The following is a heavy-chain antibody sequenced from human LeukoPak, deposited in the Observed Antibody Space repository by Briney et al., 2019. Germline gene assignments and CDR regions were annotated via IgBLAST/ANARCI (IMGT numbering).Heavy chain of an antibody. V-gene: IGHV1-18*01. D-gene: IGHD6-13*01. CDR2: ISAYNGNT. CDR3: ARARGEYSSSLDYYYYGMDV. Sequence: GASVKVSCKASGYTFTGYGISWVRQAPGQGLEWMEWISAYNGNTNYAQKLQGRVTMTTDTSTSTAYMELRSLRSDDTAVYYCARARGEYSSSLDYYYYGMDVWGQGTTVTVSS. CDR1: GYTFTGYG. J-gene: IGHJ6*02.